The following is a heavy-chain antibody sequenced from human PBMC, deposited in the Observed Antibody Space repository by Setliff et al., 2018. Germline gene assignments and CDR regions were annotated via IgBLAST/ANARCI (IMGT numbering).Heavy chain of an antibody. CDR1: GFTFSRFW. CDR2: IKQDGSVK. Sequence: PGGSLRLSCAASGFTFSRFWMNWVRQAPGKGLEWVANIKQDGSVKYYVDSVKGRFTISRDNAKNSLYLQMNSLRAEDTAVYYCAKDTLGYCSGGSCYGDDYWGQGTLVTVSS. D-gene: IGHD2-15*01. V-gene: IGHV3-7*01. J-gene: IGHJ4*02. CDR3: AKDTLGYCSGGSCYGDDY.